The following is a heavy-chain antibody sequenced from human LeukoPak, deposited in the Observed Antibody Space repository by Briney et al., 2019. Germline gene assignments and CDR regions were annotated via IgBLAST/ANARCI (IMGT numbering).Heavy chain of an antibody. J-gene: IGHJ4*02. Sequence: PGGSLRLSCAASGFTFSSYSMNWVRQAPGKGLEWVSYIGSSSSPIYYADSVKGRFTISRDNAKNSLYLQMNSLRAEDTAVYYCAKQKGEKFLEIDCWGQGTLVTVSS. CDR3: AKQKGEKFLEIDC. CDR2: IGSSSSPI. V-gene: IGHV3-48*01. D-gene: IGHD3-16*01. CDR1: GFTFSSYS.